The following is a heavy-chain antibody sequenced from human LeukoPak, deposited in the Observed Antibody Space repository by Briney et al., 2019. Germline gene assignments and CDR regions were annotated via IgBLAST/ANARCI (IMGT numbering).Heavy chain of an antibody. CDR1: GGSMSRYY. CDR2: IYYSGST. D-gene: IGHD3-10*01. Sequence: SETLSLTCTVSGGSMSRYYWSWIRQPPGKGLEWIGYIYYSGSTNYNPSLKSRVTISVDTSKNQFSLKLSSVTAADTAVYYCAREGLRGGLDYWGQGTLVTVSS. J-gene: IGHJ4*02. CDR3: AREGLRGGLDY. V-gene: IGHV4-59*01.